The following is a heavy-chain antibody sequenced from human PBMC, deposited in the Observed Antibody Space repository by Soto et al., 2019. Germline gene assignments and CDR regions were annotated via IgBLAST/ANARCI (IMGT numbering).Heavy chain of an antibody. Sequence: SETLSLTCSVSGVSVISGGHYWNWIRQFPGKGLEWIGYIYHSGGGYYNPSLKSRASMSVDTSKNELSLRLASVTAADTAVYFCGTGAGGTDERHYFEYWGQGVLVTVSS. CDR2: IYHSGGG. CDR1: GVSVISGGHY. V-gene: IGHV4-31*03. CDR3: GTGAGGTDERHYFEY. D-gene: IGHD1-1*01. J-gene: IGHJ4*02.